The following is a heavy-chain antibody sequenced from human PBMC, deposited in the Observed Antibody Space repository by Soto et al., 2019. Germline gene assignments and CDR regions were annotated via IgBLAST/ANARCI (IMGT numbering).Heavy chain of an antibody. J-gene: IGHJ3*01. V-gene: IGHV3-15*07. CDR1: GFISSNAW. CDR2: IKSKADGGTI. CDR3: YTSPDEISV. Sequence: EVQLVESGGGLVEPGGSLRLSCAASGFISSNAWMNWVRQAPGKGLEWVGRIKSKADGGTIAYATHVKCRFTISRDDSKETLYLQLNSLKSEDSDMYYCYTSPDEISVWGHGTMVTVSS.